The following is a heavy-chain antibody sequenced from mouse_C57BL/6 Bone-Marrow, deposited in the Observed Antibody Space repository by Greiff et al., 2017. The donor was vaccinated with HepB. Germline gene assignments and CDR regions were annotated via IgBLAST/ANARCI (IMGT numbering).Heavy chain of an antibody. CDR3: ARSHYYGSSYWYFDV. V-gene: IGHV1-9*01. Sequence: VQLQQSGAELMKPGASVKLSCKATGYTFTGYWIEWVKQRPGHGLEWIGEILPGRGSTNYNEKFKGKATFTADTSSNTAYMQLSSLTTEDSAIYYCARSHYYGSSYWYFDVWGTGTTVTVSS. CDR1: GYTFTGYW. J-gene: IGHJ1*03. CDR2: ILPGRGST. D-gene: IGHD1-1*01.